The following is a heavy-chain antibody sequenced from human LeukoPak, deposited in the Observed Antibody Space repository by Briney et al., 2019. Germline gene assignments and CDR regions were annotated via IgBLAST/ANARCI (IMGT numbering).Heavy chain of an antibody. Sequence: GGSLRLSCAASGFNFNTYIMNWVRQAPGKGLEWVSSISSSSSYIYYADSVKGRFTISRDNAKNSLYLQMNSLRAEDTAVYYCARDLESPYYDLPTDYWGQGTLVTVSS. CDR1: GFNFNTYI. CDR2: ISSSSSYI. CDR3: ARDLESPYYDLPTDY. D-gene: IGHD3-3*01. V-gene: IGHV3-21*04. J-gene: IGHJ4*02.